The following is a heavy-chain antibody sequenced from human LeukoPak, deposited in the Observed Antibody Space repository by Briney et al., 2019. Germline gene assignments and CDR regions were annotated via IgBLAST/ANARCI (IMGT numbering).Heavy chain of an antibody. CDR2: ISSSSSYK. CDR1: GFSFSSYT. V-gene: IGHV3-21*01. D-gene: IGHD2-15*01. J-gene: IGHJ6*01. CDR3: ARGSEGYCSGGGCYYGMDV. Sequence: GGSLRLSCAASGFSFSSYTMNWVRQAPGGGLEWVSYISSSSSYKYYADSVKGRFTISRDNAENSLYLQMNSLRDEDTAVYYCARGSEGYCSGGGCYYGMDVWGQGTTVTVSS.